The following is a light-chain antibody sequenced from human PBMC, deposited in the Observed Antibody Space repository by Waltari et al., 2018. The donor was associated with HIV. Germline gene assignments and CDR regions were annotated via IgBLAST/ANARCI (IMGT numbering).Light chain of an antibody. J-gene: IGLJ2*01. CDR1: SSTIGAGYV. Sequence: QSVLPQPPSVPGAPGQRVTLSCTGTSSTIGAGYVVPWYQQFPGSVPRLLIYHNTNRPSGVPDRFSGSKSGTSASLAISGLQAEDEADYYCQSYDSSLKVIFGGGTKVTVL. CDR2: HNT. CDR3: QSYDSSLKVI. V-gene: IGLV1-40*01.